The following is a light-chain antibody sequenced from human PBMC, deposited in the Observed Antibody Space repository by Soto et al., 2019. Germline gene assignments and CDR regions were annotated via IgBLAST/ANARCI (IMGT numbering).Light chain of an antibody. CDR2: DPS. CDR1: QSXRNH. J-gene: IGKJ5*01. CDR3: QQCNIGTRT. V-gene: IGKV3-11*01. Sequence: IVFTYCRGTPSLSPRRRSTRSCRASQSXRNHLAWYQQKPGQAPRLLXSDPSNRATGSPPRLSGSGSGTDYTLTISNLEAEEFAVYYCQQCNIGTRTFGQGTRLEIK.